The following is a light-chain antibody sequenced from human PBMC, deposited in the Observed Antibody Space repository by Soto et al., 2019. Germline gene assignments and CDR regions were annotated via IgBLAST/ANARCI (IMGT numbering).Light chain of an antibody. CDR3: GVWEDSVNVRYL. CDR1: SSNIGSNS. CDR2: SNS. Sequence: QSVLTQPPSASGTPGQRVTISCSGSSSNIGSNSVNWYQQVPGTAPKILIYSNSQRPSGVPDRFSGSKSGTSASLAISGLQSEDEADYYCGVWEDSVNVRYLFGTGTKVTVL. J-gene: IGLJ1*01. V-gene: IGLV1-44*01.